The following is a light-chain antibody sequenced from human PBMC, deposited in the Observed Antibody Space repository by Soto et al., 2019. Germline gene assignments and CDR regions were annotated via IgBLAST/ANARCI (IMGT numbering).Light chain of an antibody. J-gene: IGKJ5*01. Sequence: IQLTQSPSSLSSSVGDIFTITCRASQGISSYLAWYQQKPGKAPKLLIQAASTLQSGIPSRFSGSGSGTDFTLTISSLQPEDFATYYCQQLNSYPITFGQGTRLEI. V-gene: IGKV1-9*01. CDR2: AAS. CDR1: QGISSY. CDR3: QQLNSYPIT.